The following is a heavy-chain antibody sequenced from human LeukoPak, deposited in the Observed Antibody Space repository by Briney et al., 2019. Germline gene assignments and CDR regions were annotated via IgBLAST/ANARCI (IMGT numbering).Heavy chain of an antibody. CDR3: ATNGLSSEWYPLGYFQH. V-gene: IGHV1-69*04. CDR2: IIPIVSIT. CDR1: GVNFNNYA. J-gene: IGHJ1*01. Sequence: GSSVKVSCKASGVNFNNYAISWVRQAPGQGPEWMGRIIPIVSITNYTQKFQGRVTITADKSTSTAYMELTSLRSEDTAVYYCATNGLSSEWYPLGYFQHWGQGTLVTVSS. D-gene: IGHD3-22*01.